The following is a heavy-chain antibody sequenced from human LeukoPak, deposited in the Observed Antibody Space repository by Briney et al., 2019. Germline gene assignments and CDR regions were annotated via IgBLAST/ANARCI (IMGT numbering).Heavy chain of an antibody. CDR1: GDSINSGYH. CDR2: IYYNGRT. J-gene: IGHJ6*03. CDR3: ARDLRGSPMDV. V-gene: IGHV4-31*03. Sequence: SQTLSLTRTVSGDSINSGYHWSWIRQQPGKGLEWIGNIYYNGRTYYKTSLKSRIIISVDMSKNQISLQLSSVTAADTAVYYCARDLRGSPMDVWGKGTPVAVSS. D-gene: IGHD1-26*01.